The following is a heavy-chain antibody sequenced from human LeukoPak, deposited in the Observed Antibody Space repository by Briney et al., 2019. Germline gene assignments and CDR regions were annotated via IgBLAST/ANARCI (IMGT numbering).Heavy chain of an antibody. Sequence: SVKVSCKASGGTFSSYAISWVRQAPGQGLEWMGRIIPILGIANYAQKFQGRVTITADKSTSTAYMELSSLRSEDTAVYYCARVPDHYYGSGSYYNDAFDIWGQGTMVTVSS. CDR2: IIPILGIA. V-gene: IGHV1-69*04. D-gene: IGHD3-10*01. J-gene: IGHJ3*02. CDR3: ARVPDHYYGSGSYYNDAFDI. CDR1: GGTFSSYA.